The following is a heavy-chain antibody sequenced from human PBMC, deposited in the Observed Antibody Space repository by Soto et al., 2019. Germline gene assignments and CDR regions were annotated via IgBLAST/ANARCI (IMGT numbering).Heavy chain of an antibody. D-gene: IGHD6-13*01. Sequence: QVQLVQSGAEVKKPGASVKVSCKASGYTFTSYAMHWVRQAPGQRLEGMGWINAGNGNTKYSQKFQGRVTITRDTSASTAYMELSSLRSEDTAVYYCARLGYGYYYYYGMDVWGQGTTVTVSS. J-gene: IGHJ6*02. V-gene: IGHV1-3*01. CDR1: GYTFTSYA. CDR2: INAGNGNT. CDR3: ARLGYGYYYYYGMDV.